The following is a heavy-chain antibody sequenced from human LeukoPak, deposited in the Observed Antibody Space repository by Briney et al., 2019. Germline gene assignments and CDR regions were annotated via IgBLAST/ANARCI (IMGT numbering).Heavy chain of an antibody. D-gene: IGHD3-22*01. V-gene: IGHV3-30*18. CDR2: ISYDGSNK. J-gene: IGHJ4*02. Sequence: GRSLRLSCAASGFTFSSYGMHWVRQAPGKGLEWVAVISYDGSNKYYADSMKGRFTISRDNSKNTLYLQMNSLRAEDTAVYYCAKDLVSGTMIVTPLGYWGQGTLVTVSS. CDR1: GFTFSSYG. CDR3: AKDLVSGTMIVTPLGY.